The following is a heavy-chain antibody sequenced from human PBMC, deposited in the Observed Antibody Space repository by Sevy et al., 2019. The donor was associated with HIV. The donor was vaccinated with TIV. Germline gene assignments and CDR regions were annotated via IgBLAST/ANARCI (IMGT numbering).Heavy chain of an antibody. J-gene: IGHJ6*02. V-gene: IGHV3-23*01. CDR2: ISDSGGRA. CDR1: GFTFNNSA. D-gene: IGHD2-21*01. Sequence: GGSLRLSCAASGFTFNNSAMSWVRQAPGKGLEWVSAISDSGGRAYYANSVEGRFTISRDNSKNTLYLQMNSLRVDDTGVYYCEERHDLGVILPKGVMDVWGQGTRVTVSS. CDR3: EERHDLGVILPKGVMDV.